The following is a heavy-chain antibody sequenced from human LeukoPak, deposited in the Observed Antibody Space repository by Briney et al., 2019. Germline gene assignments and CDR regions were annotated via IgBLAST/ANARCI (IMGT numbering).Heavy chain of an antibody. CDR2: ISSSGSTI. V-gene: IGHV3-48*03. Sequence: GGSLRLSCAASGFTFSSYEVNWVRQASGKGLEWVSYISSSGSTIYYADSVKGRFTISRDNAKNSLYLQMNSLRAEDTAVYYCARYSSGWTASYNWFDPWGQGTLVTVSS. CDR1: GFTFSSYE. D-gene: IGHD6-19*01. CDR3: ARYSSGWTASYNWFDP. J-gene: IGHJ5*02.